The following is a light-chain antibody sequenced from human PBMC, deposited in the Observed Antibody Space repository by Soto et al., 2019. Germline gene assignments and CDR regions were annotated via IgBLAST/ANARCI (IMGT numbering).Light chain of an antibody. V-gene: IGKV1-17*01. Sequence: DIQMTQSPSSLSASIGDRVSFTCRASQDIGNELGWFQQKPGRAPKRLIYRASNLESGVPSRFSGSGSGTDFTLTITSLQPEDSATYFCQQVSSFPLTFGGGTKVDVK. J-gene: IGKJ4*01. CDR3: QQVSSFPLT. CDR2: RAS. CDR1: QDIGNE.